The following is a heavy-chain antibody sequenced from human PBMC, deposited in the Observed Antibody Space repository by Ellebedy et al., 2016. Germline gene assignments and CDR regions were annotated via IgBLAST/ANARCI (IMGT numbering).Heavy chain of an antibody. CDR1: GFTFSRYW. J-gene: IGHJ4*02. V-gene: IGHV3-74*01. D-gene: IGHD4-17*01. CDR3: ARDPTVNFDY. Sequence: GGSMRLSXAASGFTFSRYWMHWVRQAPGKGLVWVSRISSDDSSTSYADSVRGRFTISRDNSKNTLYLQMNSLRAEDTAVYYCARDPTVNFDYWGQGTLVTVSS. CDR2: ISSDDSST.